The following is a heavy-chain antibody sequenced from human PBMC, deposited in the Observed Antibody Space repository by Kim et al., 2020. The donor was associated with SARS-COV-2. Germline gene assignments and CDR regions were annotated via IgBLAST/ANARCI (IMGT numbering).Heavy chain of an antibody. D-gene: IGHD3-16*01. J-gene: IGHJ4*02. V-gene: IGHV3-23*01. Sequence: YYADAVKGRFTISRDNSKNTLYLQMNRRRGENTAEYYCAKGGTWGRSNFDYWGQGTLVTVSS. CDR3: AKGGTWGRSNFDY.